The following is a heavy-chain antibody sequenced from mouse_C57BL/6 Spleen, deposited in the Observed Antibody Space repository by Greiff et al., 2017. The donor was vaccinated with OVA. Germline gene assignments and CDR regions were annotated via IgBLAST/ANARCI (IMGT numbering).Heavy chain of an antibody. D-gene: IGHD1-1*01. V-gene: IGHV1-5*01. J-gene: IGHJ2*01. CDR2: IYPGNSDT. CDR3: TRGYYGSSSYFDY. Sequence: VQLQRSGTVLARPGASVKMSCKTSGYTFTSYWMHWVKQRPGQGLEWIGAIYPGNSDTSYNQKFKGKAKLTAVTSASTAYMELSSLTNEDSAVYYCTRGYYGSSSYFDYWGQGTTLTVSS. CDR1: GYTFTSYW.